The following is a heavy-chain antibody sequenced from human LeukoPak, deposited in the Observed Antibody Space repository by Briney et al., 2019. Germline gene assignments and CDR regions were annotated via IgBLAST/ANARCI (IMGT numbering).Heavy chain of an antibody. D-gene: IGHD2-8*02. V-gene: IGHV1-2*02. CDR2: ISPNTGGT. CDR3: AGSIICTGGACLDY. Sequence: ASVKVSCKATQYTFTDYYIHWLRQAPGQGLEWMGWISPNTGGTTYAQKFQGRVTMTRDTSISTSYMELSRLTSDDTAVYYCAGSIICTGGACLDYWGQGTLVTVSS. CDR1: QYTFTDYY. J-gene: IGHJ4*02.